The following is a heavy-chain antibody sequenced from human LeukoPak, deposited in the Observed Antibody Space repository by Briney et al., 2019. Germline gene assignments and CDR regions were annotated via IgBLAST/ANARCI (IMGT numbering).Heavy chain of an antibody. J-gene: IGHJ4*02. D-gene: IGHD1-7*01. V-gene: IGHV3-7*05. Sequence: SGGSLRLSCAASGFIFSSYAMNWVRQAPGKGLEWVANIDQDGSEKYFVDSVKSRFTTSRDNAKSSLYLQMNSLRAEDTAEYYCTRGRSGTTPYWGQGTLVTVSS. CDR3: TRGRSGTTPY. CDR1: GFIFSSYA. CDR2: IDQDGSEK.